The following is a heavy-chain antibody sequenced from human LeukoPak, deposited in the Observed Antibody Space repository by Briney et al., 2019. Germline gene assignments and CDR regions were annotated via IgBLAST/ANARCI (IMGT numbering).Heavy chain of an antibody. CDR3: ARVGDTTVIDY. J-gene: IGHJ4*02. D-gene: IGHD4-17*01. CDR1: GVSISSGDYY. Sequence: SQTLSLTCTVSGVSISSGDYYWRWIRQPPGKGLEWIGYIYYSGSTYYNPSLKSRFTISVDTSKNQFSLRLSSVTAADTAVYYCARVGDTTVIDYWGQGTLVTVSS. V-gene: IGHV4-30-4*01. CDR2: IYYSGST.